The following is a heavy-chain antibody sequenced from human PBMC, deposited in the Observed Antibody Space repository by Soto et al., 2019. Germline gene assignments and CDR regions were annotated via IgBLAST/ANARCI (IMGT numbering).Heavy chain of an antibody. CDR1: GYTLTELS. CDR2: FDPEDGET. J-gene: IGHJ6*03. CDR3: ATGAYGSGSYYKGHYYYYMDV. V-gene: IGHV1-24*01. Sequence: ASVKVSCKVSGYTLTELSMHCVRQAPGKGLEWMGGFDPEDGETIYAQKFQGRVTMTEDTSTDTAYMELSSLRSEDTAVYYCATGAYGSGSYYKGHYYYYMDVWGKGTTVTVSS. D-gene: IGHD3-10*01.